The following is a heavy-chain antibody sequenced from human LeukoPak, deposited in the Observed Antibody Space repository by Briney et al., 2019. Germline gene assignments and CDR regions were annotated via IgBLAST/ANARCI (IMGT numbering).Heavy chain of an antibody. J-gene: IGHJ5*02. CDR1: GGSFSGYY. Sequence: SETLSLTCAVYGGSFSGYYWSWIRQPPGKGLEWIGEINHSGSTNYNPSLKSRVTMSVDTSKSQFSLKLSSVTAADTAVYYCASGSYGWFDPWGQGTLVTVSS. CDR2: INHSGST. V-gene: IGHV4-34*01. CDR3: ASGSYGWFDP. D-gene: IGHD1-26*01.